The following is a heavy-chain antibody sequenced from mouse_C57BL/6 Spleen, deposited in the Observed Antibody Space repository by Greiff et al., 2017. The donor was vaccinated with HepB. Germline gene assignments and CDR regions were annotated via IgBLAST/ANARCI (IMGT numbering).Heavy chain of an antibody. CDR3: ANYYGNHVDAMDY. CDR2: IWRGGST. CDR1: GFSLTSYG. D-gene: IGHD2-1*01. V-gene: IGHV2-5*01. J-gene: IGHJ4*01. Sequence: VQLQESGPGLVQPSQSLSITCTVSGFSLTSYGVHWVRQSPGKGLEWLGVIWRGGSTDYNAAFMSRLSITKDNSKSQVFFKMNSLQADDTAIYYCANYYGNHVDAMDYWGQGTSVTVSS.